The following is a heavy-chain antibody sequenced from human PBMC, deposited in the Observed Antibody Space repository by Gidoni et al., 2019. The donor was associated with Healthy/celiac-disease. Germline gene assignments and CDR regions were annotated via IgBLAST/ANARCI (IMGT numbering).Heavy chain of an antibody. CDR2: ISSSSSTI. J-gene: IGHJ4*02. CDR3: ARCPTYYYDSSGYLYFDY. Sequence: EVQLVESGGGLVQPGGSLRLFCAASGFTFSSYSMNWVRQAPGKGLEWVSYISSSSSTIYYADSVKGRFTISRDNAKNSLYLQMNSLRAEDTAVYYCARCPTYYYDSSGYLYFDYWGQGTLVTVSS. D-gene: IGHD3-22*01. V-gene: IGHV3-48*01. CDR1: GFTFSSYS.